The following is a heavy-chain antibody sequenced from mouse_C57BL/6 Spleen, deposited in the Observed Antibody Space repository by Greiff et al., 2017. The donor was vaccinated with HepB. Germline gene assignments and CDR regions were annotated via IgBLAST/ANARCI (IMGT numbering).Heavy chain of an antibody. Sequence: EVKVIESGPSLVRPSQTLSLTCTVTGFSINSDCYWIWIRQFPGNKLEYIGYTFYSGITYYNPSLESRTYITRDTSKNQFSLKLSSVTTEDTATYYCARGEDSSGYYAMDYWGQGTSVTVSS. CDR2: TFYSGIT. J-gene: IGHJ4*01. CDR1: GFSINSDCY. D-gene: IGHD3-2*02. CDR3: ARGEDSSGYYAMDY. V-gene: IGHV3-3*01.